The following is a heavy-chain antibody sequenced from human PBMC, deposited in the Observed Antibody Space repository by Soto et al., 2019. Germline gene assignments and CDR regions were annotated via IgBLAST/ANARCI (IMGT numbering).Heavy chain of an antibody. CDR2: ISWSSGSM. CDR3: AQDMKISALQYYYYGMDV. J-gene: IGHJ6*02. D-gene: IGHD3-16*02. CDR1: GFTFDDYA. V-gene: IGHV3-9*01. Sequence: GGSLRLSCAASGFTFDDYAMHWVRQAPGKGLEWVSGISWSSGSMGYADSVKGRFTISRDNAKNSLYLQMNSLRAEDTALYYSAQDMKISALQYYYYGMDVWGQGTPVTVSS.